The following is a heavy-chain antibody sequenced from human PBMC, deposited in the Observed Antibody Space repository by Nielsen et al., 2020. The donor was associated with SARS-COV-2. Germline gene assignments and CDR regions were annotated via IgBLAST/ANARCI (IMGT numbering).Heavy chain of an antibody. CDR3: ARPPYSSSWYSDY. CDR1: GYSFTSYW. V-gene: IGHV5-51*01. CDR2: IYPGDSDT. J-gene: IGHJ4*02. Sequence: GESLKISCQGSGYSFTSYWIGWVRQMPGKGLEWMGIIYPGDSDTRYSPSFQGQVTISADKSISTAYLQWSSLKASDTDMYYCARPPYSSSWYSDYWGQGTLVTVSS. D-gene: IGHD6-13*01.